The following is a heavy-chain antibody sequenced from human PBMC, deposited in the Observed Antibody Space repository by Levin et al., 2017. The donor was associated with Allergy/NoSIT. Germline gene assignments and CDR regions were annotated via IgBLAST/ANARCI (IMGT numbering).Heavy chain of an antibody. Sequence: GESLKISCAASGFSFSDFYMNWLRQAPGKGLEWISYISNSGSTIDYAESVKGRFTISRDNAKNSLYLQMNSLRAEDTAIYYCATSPSPIFEVVNLALQFYFDSWGQGTLVTVSS. CDR3: ATSPSPIFEVVNLALQFYFDS. CDR2: ISNSGSTI. D-gene: IGHD3-3*02. V-gene: IGHV3-11*01. J-gene: IGHJ4*02. CDR1: GFSFSDFY.